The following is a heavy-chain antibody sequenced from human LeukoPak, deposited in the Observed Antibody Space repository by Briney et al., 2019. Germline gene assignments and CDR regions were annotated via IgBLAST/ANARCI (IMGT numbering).Heavy chain of an antibody. CDR1: TFTFRNYW. D-gene: IGHD5-18*01. CDR2: IKEDGSEK. Sequence: GGSLRLSCAASTFTFRNYWMSWVRQAPGKGLEWVANIKEDGSEKYSADSVKGRFTISRDNAENSLYLQMNSLRVEDTAFYYCARDLAYSRLDYWGQGMLVTVSS. J-gene: IGHJ4*02. CDR3: ARDLAYSRLDY. V-gene: IGHV3-7*01.